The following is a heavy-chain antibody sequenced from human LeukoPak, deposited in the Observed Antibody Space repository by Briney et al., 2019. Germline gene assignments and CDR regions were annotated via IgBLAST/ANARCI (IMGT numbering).Heavy chain of an antibody. Sequence: SETLSLTCTVSGGSTSRYYWSWIRQPPGKGLEWIGYIYYSGSTYYNPSLKSRVTISVDTSKNQFSLKLSSVTAADTAVYYCARDNPSSGLDYWGQGTLVTVSS. V-gene: IGHV4-59*12. CDR2: IYYSGST. J-gene: IGHJ4*02. CDR1: GGSTSRYY. D-gene: IGHD3-22*01. CDR3: ARDNPSSGLDY.